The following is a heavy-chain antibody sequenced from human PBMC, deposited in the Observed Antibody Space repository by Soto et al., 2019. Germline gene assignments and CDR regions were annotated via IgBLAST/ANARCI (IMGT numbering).Heavy chain of an antibody. CDR3: AKDLKPTYYDFWIGYSDRPSFDY. D-gene: IGHD3-3*01. V-gene: IGHV3-23*01. CDR2: ISGSGGST. CDR1: GFTFSSYA. J-gene: IGHJ4*02. Sequence: GGSLRLSCAASGFTFSSYAMSWVRQAPGKGLEWVSAISGSGGSTYYADSVKGRFTISRDNSKNTLYLQMNSLRAEDTAVYYCAKDLKPTYYDFWIGYSDRPSFDYCGQGTLVTVSS.